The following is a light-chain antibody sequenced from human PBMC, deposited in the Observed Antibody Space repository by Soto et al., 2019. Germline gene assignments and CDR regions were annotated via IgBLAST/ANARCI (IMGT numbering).Light chain of an antibody. Sequence: QSVLPQPPSASGTPGQRVTISCSGSSSNIGSNTVNWYQQLPGTAHKLLIYSNNQRPSGVPDRFSGSKSGTSASLAISGLQSEDEADYYCAAWDDSLNGWVFGGGTKVTVL. J-gene: IGLJ3*02. CDR1: SSNIGSNT. CDR2: SNN. CDR3: AAWDDSLNGWV. V-gene: IGLV1-44*01.